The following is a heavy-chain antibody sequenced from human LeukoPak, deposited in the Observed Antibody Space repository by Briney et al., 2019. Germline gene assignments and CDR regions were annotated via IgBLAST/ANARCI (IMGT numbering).Heavy chain of an antibody. V-gene: IGHV1-18*01. CDR3: ARMGQMTTVPLNWFDP. CDR2: ISAYNGNT. J-gene: IGHJ5*02. Sequence: GASVKVSCKASGYTFTSYGISWVRQAPGQGLEWMGWISAYNGNTNYAQKLQGRVTMTTDTSTSTAYMELRSLRSDDTAVYYCARMGQMTTVPLNWFDPWGQGTLVTVSS. D-gene: IGHD4-17*01. CDR1: GYTFTSYG.